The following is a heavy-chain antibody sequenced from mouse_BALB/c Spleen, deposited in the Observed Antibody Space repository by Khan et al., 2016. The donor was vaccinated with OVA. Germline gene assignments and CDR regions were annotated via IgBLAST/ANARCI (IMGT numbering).Heavy chain of an antibody. V-gene: IGHV1-18*01. CDR2: INPYNGVT. CDR3: ARSGFAGFAY. CDR1: GYSFTDYT. J-gene: IGHJ3*01. D-gene: IGHD2-2*01. Sequence: VRLQQSGPELVKPGPSMKISCKASGYSFTDYTMNWVKQSHGKNLEWIGLINPYNGVTIYNQKFKDKATLTVDKSSGTAYMELLNLTSEDSAVDYCARSGFAGFAYWGQGTLVTVST.